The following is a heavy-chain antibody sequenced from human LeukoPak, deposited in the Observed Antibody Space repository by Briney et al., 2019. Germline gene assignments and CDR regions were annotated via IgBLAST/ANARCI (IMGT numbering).Heavy chain of an antibody. D-gene: IGHD3-16*01. J-gene: IGHJ6*02. CDR2: VSGSGGST. CDR1: GFTFSSYA. V-gene: IGHV3-23*01. CDR3: AKAGVPWGGMDV. Sequence: GGSLRLSCAASGFTFSSYAMSWVRQAPGKGLEWVSGVSGSGGSTYYTDSVKGRFTISRDNSKNTLYLQMNSLRPEDTAVYYCAKAGVPWGGMDVWGQGTTVTVSS.